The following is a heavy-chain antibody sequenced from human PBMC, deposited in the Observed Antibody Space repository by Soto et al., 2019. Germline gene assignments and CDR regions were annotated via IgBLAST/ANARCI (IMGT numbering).Heavy chain of an antibody. CDR2: IYTSGST. CDR1: GDSMTKYY. J-gene: IGHJ4*02. V-gene: IGHV4-4*07. Sequence: PSETLSLTCNVSGDSMTKYYWSWIRQPTGKGLEWIGRIYTSGSTNYNPSLKSRVTMSIDTSNKHFSLNLKSVTAADTAVYYCARTVGAAYYFDFWGQGALVTV. CDR3: ARTVGAAYYFDF. D-gene: IGHD1-26*01.